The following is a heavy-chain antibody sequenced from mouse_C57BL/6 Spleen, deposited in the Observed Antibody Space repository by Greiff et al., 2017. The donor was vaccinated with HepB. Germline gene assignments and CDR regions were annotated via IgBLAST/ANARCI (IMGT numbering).Heavy chain of an antibody. Sequence: EVQLVESGPGLVKPSQSLSLTCSVTGYSITSGYYWNWIRQFPGNKLEWMGYISYDGSNNYNPALKNRISITRDTSKNQFFLKLNSVTTEDTATYYCAREGGNYGRGFDYWGQGTTLTVSS. CDR3: AREGGNYGRGFDY. D-gene: IGHD2-1*01. CDR2: ISYDGSN. J-gene: IGHJ2*01. CDR1: GYSITSGYY. V-gene: IGHV3-6*01.